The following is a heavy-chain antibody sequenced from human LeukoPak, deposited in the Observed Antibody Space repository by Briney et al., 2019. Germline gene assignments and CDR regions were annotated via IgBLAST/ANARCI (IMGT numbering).Heavy chain of an antibody. CDR1: GFTFSSYA. V-gene: IGHV3-30*04. J-gene: IGHJ4*02. Sequence: GGSLRLSCAASGFTFSSYAMHWVRQAPGKGLEWVAVISYDGSNKYYADSVKGRFTISRDNSKNTLYLQMNSLRAEDTAVYYCARDSYSYAASGPLNYWGQGTLVTVSS. D-gene: IGHD3-3*01. CDR3: ARDSYSYAASGPLNY. CDR2: ISYDGSNK.